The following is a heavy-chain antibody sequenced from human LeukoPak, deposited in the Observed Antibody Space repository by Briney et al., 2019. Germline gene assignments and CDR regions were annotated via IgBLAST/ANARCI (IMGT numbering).Heavy chain of an antibody. J-gene: IGHJ4*02. V-gene: IGHV4-34*01. Sequence: AETLSLTCAVYGGSFSGYYWSWIRQPPGKGLEWIGEINHSGSPNYNPSLKRRVTISVDTSKNQFSLKLSSVTAADTAVYFCARGHGGTSNCYAADYFDYWGQGTLVTVSS. CDR3: ARGHGGTSNCYAADYFDY. D-gene: IGHD2-2*01. CDR2: INHSGSP. CDR1: GGSFSGYY.